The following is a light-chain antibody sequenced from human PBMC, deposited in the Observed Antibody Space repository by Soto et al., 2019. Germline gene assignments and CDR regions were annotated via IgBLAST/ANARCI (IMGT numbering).Light chain of an antibody. Sequence: DIQMTQSPSSLSASVGDRVTITCRASQSISTYLNWYQQKPGKAPKLLISAASSLQSGVPSRFSGSGSGTDFTLTISSLQPEDFATYYCQQGYSTPYTFGQGTKLEIE. J-gene: IGKJ2*01. V-gene: IGKV1-39*01. CDR2: AAS. CDR3: QQGYSTPYT. CDR1: QSISTY.